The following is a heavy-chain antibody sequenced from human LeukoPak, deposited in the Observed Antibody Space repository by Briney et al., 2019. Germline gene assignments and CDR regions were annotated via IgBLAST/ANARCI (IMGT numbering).Heavy chain of an antibody. V-gene: IGHV3-33*01. CDR1: GFTFSSYG. CDR3: ARDPSIAARSEGPHNWFDP. CDR2: IWYDGYNK. D-gene: IGHD6-6*01. Sequence: GRSLRLSCAASGFTFSSYGMHWVRQAPGKGLEWVAVIWYDGYNKYYAESVEGRFTICRDNSKNTLYLQMNSLRAEDTAVYYCARDPSIAARSEGPHNWFDPWGQGTLVTVSS. J-gene: IGHJ5*02.